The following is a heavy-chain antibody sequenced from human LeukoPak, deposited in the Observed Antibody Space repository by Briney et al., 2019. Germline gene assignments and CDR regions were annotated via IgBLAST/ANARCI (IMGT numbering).Heavy chain of an antibody. J-gene: IGHJ4*02. V-gene: IGHV3-48*03. CDR2: ISSSGTTI. D-gene: IGHD6-25*01. Sequence: GGSLRLSCAASGFTFRSYEMNWVRQAPGKGLEWVSYISSSGTTIYYADSVKGRFTISRDNAKKSLYLQMNSLRAEDTAVYYCAREISSSGCLDYWGQGTLVTVSS. CDR3: AREISSSGCLDY. CDR1: GFTFRSYE.